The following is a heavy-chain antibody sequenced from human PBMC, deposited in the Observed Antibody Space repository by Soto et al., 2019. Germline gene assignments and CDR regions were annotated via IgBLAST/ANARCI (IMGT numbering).Heavy chain of an antibody. V-gene: IGHV4-39*01. CDR3: ARLIGYYSSICCYDYYYYYMDV. D-gene: IGHD2-2*01. CDR1: GGSISSSSYY. J-gene: IGHJ6*03. Sequence: QLQLQESGPGLVKPSETLSLTCTVSGGSISSSSYYWGWIRQPPGKGLEWIGSIYYSGSTYYNPSLKSRVTKSVYTPKTRFPVKLSAVTSADTSVYSCARLIGYYSSICCYDYYYYYMDVWVKGTTVTVSS. CDR2: IYYSGST.